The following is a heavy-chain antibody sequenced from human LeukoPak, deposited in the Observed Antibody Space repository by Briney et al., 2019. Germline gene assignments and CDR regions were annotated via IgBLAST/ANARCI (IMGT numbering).Heavy chain of an antibody. D-gene: IGHD3-16*02. CDR1: GGSISSSSYY. CDR3: ASRRNMWELSFAYYYYYMDV. Sequence: PSETLSLTCTVSGGSISSSSYYWGWIRQPPGKGLEWIGSIYYSGSTYYNPSLKSRVTISVDTSKNQFSLKLSSVTAADTAVYYCASRRNMWELSFAYYYYYMDVWGKGTTVTVSS. J-gene: IGHJ6*03. CDR2: IYYSGST. V-gene: IGHV4-39*01.